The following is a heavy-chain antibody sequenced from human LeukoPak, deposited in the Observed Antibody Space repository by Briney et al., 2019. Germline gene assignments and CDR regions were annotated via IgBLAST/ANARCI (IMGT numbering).Heavy chain of an antibody. CDR1: GYTFTSYD. Sequence: ASVKVSCKASGYTFTSYDINWVRQATGQGLEWMGWMNPNSGGTNYAQKFQGRVSMTRDTSISTAYMELNRLRSNDTAVYYCARAAGTGWYRRIDYWGQGTLVTVSS. V-gene: IGHV1-2*02. CDR3: ARAAGTGWYRRIDY. CDR2: MNPNSGGT. D-gene: IGHD6-19*01. J-gene: IGHJ4*02.